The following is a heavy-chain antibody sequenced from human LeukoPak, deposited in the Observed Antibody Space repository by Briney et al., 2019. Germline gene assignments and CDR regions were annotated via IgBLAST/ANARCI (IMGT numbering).Heavy chain of an antibody. CDR2: IYYSGST. Sequence: SETLSLTCTVSGGSISSYYWSWIRQPPGKGLEWIGYIYYSGSTNYNPSLKSRVTISVDTSKNQFSLKLSSVTAADTAVYYCARVTSFYCSSTSCYAPHWFDPWGQGTLVTVSS. D-gene: IGHD2-2*01. CDR1: GGSISSYY. V-gene: IGHV4-59*12. CDR3: ARVTSFYCSSTSCYAPHWFDP. J-gene: IGHJ5*02.